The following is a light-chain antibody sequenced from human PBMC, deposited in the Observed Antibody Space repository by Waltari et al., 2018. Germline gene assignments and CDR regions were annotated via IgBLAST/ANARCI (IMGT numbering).Light chain of an antibody. CDR1: TGPVTSGNF. CDR3: WLAYTGGIVV. V-gene: IGLV7-46*01. Sequence: QAVVTQDPPLTVSPGGTVTLTCGSSTGPVTSGNFPYWSQQKPGHAPRTLIYDSYNRQSWTPARFSASLVGGKAVLTLSGAQAEDEAKYYCWLAYTGGIVVFGGGTELAVL. J-gene: IGLJ2*01. CDR2: DSY.